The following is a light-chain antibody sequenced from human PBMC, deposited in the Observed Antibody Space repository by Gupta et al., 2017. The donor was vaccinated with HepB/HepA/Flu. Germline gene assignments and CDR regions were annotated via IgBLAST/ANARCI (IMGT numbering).Light chain of an antibody. Sequence: QPVLTPSSSASASLGSSVKLTCTLSSGHSSYIIAWHQQQPGKAPRYLMKLEDSGSYNKGSGDPDRFSGSSSGADRDLTISNVQAEGEDDYYCETGDSNNRVFGGGTKVTVL. CDR3: ETGDSNNRV. CDR2: LEDSGSY. J-gene: IGLJ2*01. CDR1: SGHSSYI. V-gene: IGLV4-60*03.